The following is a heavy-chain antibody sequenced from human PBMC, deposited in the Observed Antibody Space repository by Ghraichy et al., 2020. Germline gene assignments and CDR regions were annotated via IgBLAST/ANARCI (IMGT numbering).Heavy chain of an antibody. J-gene: IGHJ4*02. Sequence: GRSLRLSCAASGFIFSNYNMNWVRQAPGKSLEWVSSISHDSDLTYYADSVKGRFTVSRDNAKNLMYLQMNSLRAEDTAVYYCARGYDDYDYSGGQGTLVTVSS. CDR1: GFIFSNYN. D-gene: IGHD3-16*01. CDR2: ISHDSDLT. V-gene: IGHV3-21*01. CDR3: ARGYDDYDYS.